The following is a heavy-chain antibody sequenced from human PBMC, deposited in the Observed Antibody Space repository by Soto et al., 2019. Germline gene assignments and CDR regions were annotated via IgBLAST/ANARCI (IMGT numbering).Heavy chain of an antibody. J-gene: IGHJ3*02. D-gene: IGHD1-20*01. Sequence: QLQLQESGPGLVKPSETLSLTCTVSGGSISSSSYYWGWIRQPPGKGLEWIGSIYYSGSTYYNPSPNSRATXXVXTXXNQFSLKLSSVPAADTAGYYCARTLTGMPSDAFDIWGQGTMVTVSS. CDR1: GGSISSSSYY. CDR3: ARTLTGMPSDAFDI. CDR2: IYYSGST. V-gene: IGHV4-39*01.